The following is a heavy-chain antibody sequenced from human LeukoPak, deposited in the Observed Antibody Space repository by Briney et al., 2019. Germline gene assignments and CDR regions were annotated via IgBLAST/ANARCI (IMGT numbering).Heavy chain of an antibody. CDR1: GFTFNTHG. J-gene: IGHJ4*02. Sequence: PGGSLRLSCVASGFTFNTHGMHWVRQAPGKGLEWVAFIRYDGSNKYYADSVKGRFTISRDNSKNTLYLQMNSLRAEDTAVYYCAKDSDFWSGYLDYWGQGTLVTVSS. CDR3: AKDSDFWSGYLDY. CDR2: IRYDGSNK. V-gene: IGHV3-30*02. D-gene: IGHD3-3*01.